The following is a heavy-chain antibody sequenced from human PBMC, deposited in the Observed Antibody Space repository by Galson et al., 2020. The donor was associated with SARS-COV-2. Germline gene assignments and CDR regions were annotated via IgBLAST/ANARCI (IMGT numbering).Heavy chain of an antibody. J-gene: IGHJ2*01. D-gene: IGHD3-3*01. Sequence: SETLSLTCSVSGGSVSSGDYYWNWIRQPPGKGLEWIGYIYYSGSTNYNPSLESRVTISIDTSKNQFSLKLSSVTAADTAVYFCARLEWGWYLDLWCRGTLVTVSS. CDR2: IYYSGST. CDR1: GGSVSSGDYY. V-gene: IGHV4-61*08. CDR3: ARLEWGWYLDL.